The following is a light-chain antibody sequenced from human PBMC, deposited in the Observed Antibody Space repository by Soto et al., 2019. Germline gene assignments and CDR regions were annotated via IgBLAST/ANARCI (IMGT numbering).Light chain of an antibody. V-gene: IGKV3-15*01. Sequence: EIVMTQSPATLSVSPGERATLSCRASPSVSTNLAWYQHKPGQAPRLLIYGSSTRATDVPARFSGSGSETEFTLTISSLQPEDVGTYYCQQSDNLPDFTFGPGTKVNI. CDR1: PSVSTN. CDR2: GSS. CDR3: QQSDNLPDFT. J-gene: IGKJ3*01.